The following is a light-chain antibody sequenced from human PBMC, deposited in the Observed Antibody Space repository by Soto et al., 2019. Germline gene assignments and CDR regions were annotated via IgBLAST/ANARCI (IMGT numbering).Light chain of an antibody. CDR1: SSNVGTYKL. CDR2: EVN. V-gene: IGLV2-23*02. J-gene: IGLJ1*01. CDR3: CSSGGSPTYV. Sequence: QSVLTQPASVSGSPGHSITISCTGTSSNVGTYKLVSWYQQHPGKAPKLMIFEVNKRPSGVSNRFSGSKSGNTASLTISGLKVEDEADYYCCSSGGSPTYVFGTGTRSPS.